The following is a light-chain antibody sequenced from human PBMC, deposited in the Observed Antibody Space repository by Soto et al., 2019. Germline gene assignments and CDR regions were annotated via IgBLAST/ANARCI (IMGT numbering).Light chain of an antibody. CDR2: GAS. CDR1: QSVSSSY. V-gene: IGKV3-20*01. CDR3: QQYGSSPYT. Sequence: EIVLTQSPGTLSLSPGERATLSCRASQSVSSSYLDWYQQKPGQAPRLLIYGASSRATGIPDRFSGSGSGPDFTLTISRLEPEDFAVYYCQQYGSSPYTFGQGTKLEIK. J-gene: IGKJ2*01.